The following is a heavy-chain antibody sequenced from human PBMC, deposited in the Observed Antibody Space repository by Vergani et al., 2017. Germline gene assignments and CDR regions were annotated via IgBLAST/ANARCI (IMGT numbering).Heavy chain of an antibody. Sequence: VQLVESGGGLVQPGGSLRLSCAASGFPFSSYGMPWVRQAPGKGLEWVAVIWYDGSNKNYADSVKGRFTISRDNSKNTLYLQMNSLRAEDTAVYYCAGDIGQQVVWGSYGMDVWGQGTTVTVSS. CDR1: GFPFSSYG. CDR3: AGDIGQQVVWGSYGMDV. D-gene: IGHD3-16*01. V-gene: IGHV3-33*01. J-gene: IGHJ6*01. CDR2: IWYDGSNK.